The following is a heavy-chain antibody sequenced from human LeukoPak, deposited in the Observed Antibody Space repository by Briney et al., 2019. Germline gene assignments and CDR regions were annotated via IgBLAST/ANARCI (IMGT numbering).Heavy chain of an antibody. Sequence: ASVKVSCKASGYTFTGYYMHWVRQAPGQGLEWMGWINPNSGGTNYAQKFQGRVTMIRDTSISTAYMELSRPRSDDTTVYYCARDGGSLELYHYYYYGMDVRGQGTTDTVSS. CDR2: INPNSGGT. D-gene: IGHD1-26*01. CDR1: GYTFTGYY. V-gene: IGHV1-2*02. CDR3: ARDGGSLELYHYYYYGMDV. J-gene: IGHJ6*02.